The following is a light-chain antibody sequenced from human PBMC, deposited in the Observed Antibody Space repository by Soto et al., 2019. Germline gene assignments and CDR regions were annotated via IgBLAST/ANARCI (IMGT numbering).Light chain of an antibody. CDR1: QNIRGS. V-gene: IGKV3-15*01. Sequence: EVVMTQSPASLSASPGERVTLSCRASQNIRGSLAWYQQRPGQAPRLLIYDASTRATGIPPRFSGGGSGTEFTVTISSLQSEDFAIYYCQQYDIWPPYTFGQGTKVEF. CDR2: DAS. J-gene: IGKJ2*01. CDR3: QQYDIWPPYT.